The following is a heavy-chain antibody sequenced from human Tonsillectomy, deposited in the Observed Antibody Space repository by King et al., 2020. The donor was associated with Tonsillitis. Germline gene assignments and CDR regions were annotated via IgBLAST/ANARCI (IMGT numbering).Heavy chain of an antibody. J-gene: IGHJ4*02. CDR2: IYYSGST. CDR1: GGSISSYY. V-gene: IGHV4-59*01. D-gene: IGHD3-22*01. CDR3: ARKSGYYTSLDY. Sequence: VQLQESGPGLVKPSETLSLTCTVSGGSISSYYWSWIRQPPGKGLKWIGDIYYSGSTKYNPSLKSRVTISVDPSKNQFSLKLSSVTAADPAVDYCARKSGYYTSLDYWGPGTLATVSS.